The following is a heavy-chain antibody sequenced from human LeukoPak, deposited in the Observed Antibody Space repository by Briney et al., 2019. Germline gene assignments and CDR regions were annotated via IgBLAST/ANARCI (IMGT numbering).Heavy chain of an antibody. J-gene: IGHJ6*03. CDR1: GYTFTGYY. Sequence: EASVKVSCKASGYTFTGYYMHWVRQAPGQGLEWVGWINPKNGGSNYAQKFQGRVTMTRDRSISTAYMELSRLTSDDTAVYYCARVGPWVNPDYYYYYMDVWGKGTTVTVSS. V-gene: IGHV1-2*02. D-gene: IGHD1-14*01. CDR2: INPKNGGS. CDR3: ARVGPWVNPDYYYYYMDV.